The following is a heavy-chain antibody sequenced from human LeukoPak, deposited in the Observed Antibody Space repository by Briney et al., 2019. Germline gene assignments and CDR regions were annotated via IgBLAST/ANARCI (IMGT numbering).Heavy chain of an antibody. CDR2: IYYSGST. J-gene: IGHJ4*02. Sequence: PSETLSLTCSLSGDSISNYYWSWIRQPPGKGLDWIGYIYYSGSTNYNPSLKSRVTISVDTSRNQFSLKLSSVTAADTAVYYCARHEKSSGWYYDYWGQGTLVTVSS. CDR3: ARHEKSSGWYYDY. CDR1: GDSISNYY. D-gene: IGHD6-19*01. V-gene: IGHV4-59*08.